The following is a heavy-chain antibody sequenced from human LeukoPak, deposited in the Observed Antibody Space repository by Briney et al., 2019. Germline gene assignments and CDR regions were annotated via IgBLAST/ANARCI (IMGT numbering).Heavy chain of an antibody. V-gene: IGHV3-15*01. CDR1: GFTFSNAW. J-gene: IGHJ4*02. D-gene: IGHD5-12*01. CDR2: IKSKTDGGTT. CDR3: TRESGYKTSRQRGFDS. Sequence: GGSLRLSCAASGFTFSNAWMSWVRQAPGKGLEWVGRIKSKTDGGTTDYAAPVKGRFTISRDDSKNTLYLQMSSLKIEDTAVYYCTRESGYKTSRQRGFDSWGQGILVTVSS.